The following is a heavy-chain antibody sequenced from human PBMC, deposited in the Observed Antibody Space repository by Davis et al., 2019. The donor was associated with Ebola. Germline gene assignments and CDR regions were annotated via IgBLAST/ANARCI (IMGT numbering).Heavy chain of an antibody. Sequence: PSETLSLTCTVSGGSISSYYWRWIRQPPGKGLEWIGYIYYSGSTNYNPSLKSRVTISVDTSKNQFSLKLSSVTAADTAVYYCAGYQLLSSYYYGMDVWGQGTTVTVSS. J-gene: IGHJ6*02. D-gene: IGHD2-2*01. CDR2: IYYSGST. V-gene: IGHV4-59*01. CDR1: GGSISSYY. CDR3: AGYQLLSSYYYGMDV.